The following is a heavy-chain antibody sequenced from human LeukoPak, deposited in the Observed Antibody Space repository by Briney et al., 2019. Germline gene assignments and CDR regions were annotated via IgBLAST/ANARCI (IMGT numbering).Heavy chain of an antibody. Sequence: GGSLRLSCAASGFTFSSYSMNWVRQAPGKGLEWVSVIYSGGSTYYADSVKGRFTISRDNSKNTLYLQMNSLRAEDTAVYYCAATMVRGVIRNAFDIWGQGTMVTVSS. CDR3: AATMVRGVIRNAFDI. CDR2: IYSGGST. D-gene: IGHD3-10*01. CDR1: GFTFSSYS. V-gene: IGHV3-66*01. J-gene: IGHJ3*02.